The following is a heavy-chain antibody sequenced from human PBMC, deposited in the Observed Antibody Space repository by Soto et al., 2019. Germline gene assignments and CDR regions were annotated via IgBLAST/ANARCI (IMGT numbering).Heavy chain of an antibody. CDR2: ISWNSGSI. D-gene: IGHD3-10*01. CDR3: AKGGSGSAKGGGFDY. CDR1: GFTFDDYA. Sequence: PGGSLKLSFAASGFTFDDYAMHWVPQAPGKGLEWVSGISWNSGSIGYADSVEGRFTISRDNAKNSLYLQMNSLRAEDTALYYCAKGGSGSAKGGGFDYWGQGTLVTVSS. V-gene: IGHV3-9*01. J-gene: IGHJ4*02.